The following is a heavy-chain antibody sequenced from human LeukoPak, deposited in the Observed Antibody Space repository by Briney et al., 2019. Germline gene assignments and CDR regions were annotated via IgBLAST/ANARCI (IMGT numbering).Heavy chain of an antibody. CDR3: ARDSRYSRGVGDFDY. Sequence: GGSLRLSCAASGFTFSSHWMSWLRQVAGKGLEWVANIREDGSEKYYVDSVKGRFTISRDNAKNSLFLQMNSLRAEDTAVYYCARDSRYSRGVGDFDYWGQGTLVIVSS. CDR2: IREDGSEK. CDR1: GFTFSSHW. J-gene: IGHJ4*02. V-gene: IGHV3-7*03. D-gene: IGHD5-18*01.